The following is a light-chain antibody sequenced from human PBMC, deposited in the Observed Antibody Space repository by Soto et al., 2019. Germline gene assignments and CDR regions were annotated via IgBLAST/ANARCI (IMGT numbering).Light chain of an antibody. Sequence: QLVLTQSPSASASLGASVKLTCTLSSGHSSYAIAWHQQQPEKGPRYLMKLNSDGSHSKGDGIPDRFSGSSSGAERYLTISSXQSEDEADYYCQTWGTGMVFGGGTKLTVL. CDR3: QTWGTGMV. V-gene: IGLV4-69*01. CDR1: SGHSSYA. J-gene: IGLJ3*02. CDR2: LNSDGSH.